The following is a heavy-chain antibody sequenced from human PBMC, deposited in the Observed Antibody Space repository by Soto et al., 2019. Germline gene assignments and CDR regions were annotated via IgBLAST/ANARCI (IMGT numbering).Heavy chain of an antibody. J-gene: IGHJ4*02. CDR2: ISYDGSNK. CDR3: ARVPISYYYDSSGYYQQPEY. Sequence: QVQLVESGGGVVQPGRSLRLSCAASGFTFSSYAMHWVRQAPGKGLEWVAVISYDGSNKYYADSVKGRFTISRDNSKNTLYLQMNSLRAEDTAVYYCARVPISYYYDSSGYYQQPEYWGQGTLVTVSS. D-gene: IGHD3-22*01. V-gene: IGHV3-30-3*01. CDR1: GFTFSSYA.